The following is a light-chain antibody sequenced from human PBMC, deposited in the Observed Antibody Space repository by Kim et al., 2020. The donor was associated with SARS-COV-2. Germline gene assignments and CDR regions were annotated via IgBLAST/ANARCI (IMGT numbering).Light chain of an antibody. CDR1: SSDVGGYNY. Sequence: QSALTQPASVSGSPGQSITISCTGTSSDVGGYNYVSWYQHHPGKAPKLMIYDVTKRPSGISSRSSGSKSGNTASLTISGLQAEDEADYYCISYTSSSSRVFGTGTKVTVL. V-gene: IGLV2-14*03. J-gene: IGLJ1*01. CDR3: ISYTSSSSRV. CDR2: DVT.